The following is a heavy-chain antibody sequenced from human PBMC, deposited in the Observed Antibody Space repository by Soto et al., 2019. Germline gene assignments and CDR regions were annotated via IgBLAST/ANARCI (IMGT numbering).Heavy chain of an antibody. CDR1: NSSLGAFH. V-gene: IGHV4-34*12. J-gene: IGHJ3*01. Sequence: SETLSLTCAIYNSSLGAFHWTWIRQPPGKGLEWIGELIHGGSTNYNPSLKSRVTFSLDTSKSQFSLHVMSVTAADTAVYYCARSPLSYDYVRQTWREVGDSFDVWGRGTSATVSS. CDR2: LIHGGST. D-gene: IGHD3-10*02. CDR3: ARSPLSYDYVRQTWREVGDSFDV.